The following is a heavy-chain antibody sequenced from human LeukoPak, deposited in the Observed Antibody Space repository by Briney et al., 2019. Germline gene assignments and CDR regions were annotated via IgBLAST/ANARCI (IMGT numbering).Heavy chain of an antibody. CDR1: GGSFSGYY. CDR2: INHSGST. CDR3: ARGPGYSGYESIDY. D-gene: IGHD5-12*01. V-gene: IGHV4-34*01. J-gene: IGHJ4*02. Sequence: SETLSLSCAVYGGSFSGYYWSWSRQPPGKGLEWIGEINHSGSTNYNPSLKSRVTISVDTSKNQFSLKLSSVTAADTAVYYCARGPGYSGYESIDYWGQGTLVTVSS.